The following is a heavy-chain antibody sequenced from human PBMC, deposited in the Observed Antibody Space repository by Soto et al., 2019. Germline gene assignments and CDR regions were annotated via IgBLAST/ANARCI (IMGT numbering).Heavy chain of an antibody. D-gene: IGHD6-13*01. CDR3: ARASATIAAAAIFDC. J-gene: IGHJ4*02. Sequence: QVQLQESGPGLVKTSGTLSLTCAVSGGAISSSQWWSWVRQPPVKGLEWIGAIYQSGSTNYNPSLESRVRMSVDKSRNQFSLKLTSVSAAYTAVYYCARASATIAAAAIFDCWGQGTLVTVSS. CDR2: IYQSGST. V-gene: IGHV4-4*02. CDR1: GGAISSSQW.